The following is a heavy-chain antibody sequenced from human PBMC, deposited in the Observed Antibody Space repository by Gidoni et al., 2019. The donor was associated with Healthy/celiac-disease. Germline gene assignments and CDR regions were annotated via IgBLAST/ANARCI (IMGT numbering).Heavy chain of an antibody. Sequence: QVQLVQSGAEVKKPGASVKVSCKASGYTFTSYGISWVRQAPGQGLEWMGWISAYNGNTNYAQKLQGRFTMTTDTSTSTAYMELRSLRSDDTAVYYCASPGPNTYYDFWSGYYYGMDVWGQGTTVTVSS. J-gene: IGHJ6*02. CDR2: ISAYNGNT. V-gene: IGHV1-18*01. CDR1: GYTFTSYG. D-gene: IGHD3-3*01. CDR3: ASPGPNTYYDFWSGYYYGMDV.